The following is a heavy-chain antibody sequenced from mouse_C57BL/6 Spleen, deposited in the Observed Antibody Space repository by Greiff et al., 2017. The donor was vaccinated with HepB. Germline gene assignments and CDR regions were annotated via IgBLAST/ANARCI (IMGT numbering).Heavy chain of an antibody. V-gene: IGHV1-62-2*01. Sequence: QVQLKESGAELVKPGASVKLSCKASGYTFTEYTIHWVKQRSGQGLEWIGWFYPGSGSIKYNEKFKDKATLTADKSSSTVYMELSILTSEDSAVYFCARHEVGDYYGNYAFDYWGQGTTLTVSS. J-gene: IGHJ2*01. CDR2: FYPGSGSI. D-gene: IGHD2-1*01. CDR1: GYTFTEYT. CDR3: ARHEVGDYYGNYAFDY.